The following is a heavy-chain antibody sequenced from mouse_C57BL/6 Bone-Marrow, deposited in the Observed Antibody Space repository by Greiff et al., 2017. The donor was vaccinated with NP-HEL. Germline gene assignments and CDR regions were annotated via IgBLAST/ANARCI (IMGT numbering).Heavy chain of an antibody. J-gene: IGHJ4*01. CDR2: INYDGSST. V-gene: IGHV5-16*01. CDR1: GFPFSDYY. CDR3: ARDRWGAMDY. D-gene: IGHD2-3*01. Sequence: DVHLVESEGGLVQPGSSMKLSCTASGFPFSDYYMAWVRQVPEKGLEWVANINYDGSSTYYLDSLKSRFIISRDNAKNILYLQMSRLKSEDTATYYCARDRWGAMDYWGQGTSVTVSS.